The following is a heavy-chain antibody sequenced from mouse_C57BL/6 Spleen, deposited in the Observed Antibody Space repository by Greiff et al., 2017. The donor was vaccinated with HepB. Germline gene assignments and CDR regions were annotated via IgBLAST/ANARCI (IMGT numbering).Heavy chain of an antibody. CDR1: GFSLTSYG. CDR3: ARNDGVVATGYFDY. CDR2: IWSGGST. Sequence: VKLMESGPGLVQPSQSLSITCTVSGFSLTSYGVHWVRQSPGKGLEWLGVIWSGGSTDYNAAFISRLSISKDNSKSQVFFKMNSLQADDTAIYYCARNDGVVATGYFDYWGQGTTLTVSS. D-gene: IGHD1-1*01. J-gene: IGHJ2*01. V-gene: IGHV2-2*01.